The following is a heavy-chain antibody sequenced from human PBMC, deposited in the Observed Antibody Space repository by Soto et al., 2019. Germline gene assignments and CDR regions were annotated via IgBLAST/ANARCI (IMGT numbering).Heavy chain of an antibody. J-gene: IGHJ6*02. Sequence: PVESLKISCKGSGYSFTSYWIVWVRQMPGKGLEWMGIIYPGDSDTRYSPSFQGQVTIPADKSISTAYLQWSSLKASDTAMYYCARPLYYYDSSGYDYGMDVWGQGTTVTVSS. CDR2: IYPGDSDT. CDR1: GYSFTSYW. CDR3: ARPLYYYDSSGYDYGMDV. V-gene: IGHV5-51*01. D-gene: IGHD3-22*01.